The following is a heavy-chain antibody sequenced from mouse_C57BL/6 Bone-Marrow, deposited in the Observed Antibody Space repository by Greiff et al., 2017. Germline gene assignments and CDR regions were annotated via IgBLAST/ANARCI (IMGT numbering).Heavy chain of an antibody. Sequence: QVQLQQSGAELVRPGTSVKMSCKASGYTFTNYWIGWAKQRPGHGLEWIGDIYPGGGYTNYNEKFKGKATLTADKSSSTAYLQFSSLTSEDSAIYYCAREGAFYYAMDYWGQGTSVTVSS. CDR2: IYPGGGYT. J-gene: IGHJ4*01. CDR1: GYTFTNYW. CDR3: AREGAFYYAMDY. D-gene: IGHD3-1*01. V-gene: IGHV1-63*01.